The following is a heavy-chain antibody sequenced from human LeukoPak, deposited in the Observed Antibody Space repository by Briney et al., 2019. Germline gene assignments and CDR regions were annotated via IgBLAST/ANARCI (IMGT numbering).Heavy chain of an antibody. V-gene: IGHV4-4*07. D-gene: IGHD6-19*01. Sequence: SETLSLTCSVSGGSISSYYWSWIRQPAGKGLEWIGRIYTSGSTNHNPSLKSRVTMSVDTSKNQFSLKLSSVTAADTAVYYCAREDSGRSSGWNYFDYWGQGTLVTVSS. CDR2: IYTSGST. J-gene: IGHJ4*02. CDR3: AREDSGRSSGWNYFDY. CDR1: GGSISSYY.